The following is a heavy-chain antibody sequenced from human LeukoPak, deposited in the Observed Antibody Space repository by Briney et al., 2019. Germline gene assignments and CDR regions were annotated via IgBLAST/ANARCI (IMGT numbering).Heavy chain of an antibody. CDR2: INPNSGGT. J-gene: IGHJ6*02. CDR1: GYTFTGYY. CDR3: ARRSGDYYYDYYGMDV. D-gene: IGHD3-3*01. Sequence: GASVKVSCKASGYTFTGYYMHWVRQAPGQGFEWMGWINPNSGGTNYAQKFQGRVTMTRDTPISTAYMELSRLRSDDTAVYYCARRSGDYYYDYYGMDVWGQGTTVTVSS. V-gene: IGHV1-2*02.